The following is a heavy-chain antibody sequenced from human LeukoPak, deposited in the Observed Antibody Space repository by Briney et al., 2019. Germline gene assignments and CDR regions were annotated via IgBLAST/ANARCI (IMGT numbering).Heavy chain of an antibody. Sequence: SETLSLTCTVSGGSISSYYWSWIRQPPGKGLEWIGYIYYSGSTNYNPSLKSRVTISVDTSKNLFSLKLSSVTAADTAVYYCARDPGDGAFDIWGQGTMVTVSS. CDR2: IYYSGST. CDR3: ARDPGDGAFDI. CDR1: GGSISSYY. D-gene: IGHD3-16*01. J-gene: IGHJ3*02. V-gene: IGHV4-59*01.